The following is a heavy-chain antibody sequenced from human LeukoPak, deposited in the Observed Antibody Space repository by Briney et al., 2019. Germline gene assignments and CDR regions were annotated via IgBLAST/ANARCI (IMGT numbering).Heavy chain of an antibody. CDR2: ISGSGGST. V-gene: IGHV3-23*01. D-gene: IGHD2-21*02. J-gene: IGHJ3*02. CDR3: AKGLVVVTSTAPHEDAFDI. CDR1: GFTFSSYA. Sequence: TGGSLRLSCAASGFTFSSYAMSWVRQAPGKGLEWVSAISGSGGSTYYADSVKGRFTISRDNSKNTLYLQMNSLRAEDTAVYYCAKGLVVVTSTAPHEDAFDIWGQGTMVTVSP.